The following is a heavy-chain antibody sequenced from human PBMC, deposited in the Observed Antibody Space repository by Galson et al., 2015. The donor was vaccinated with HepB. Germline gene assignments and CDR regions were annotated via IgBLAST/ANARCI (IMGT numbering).Heavy chain of an antibody. CDR2: VFGGDST. V-gene: IGHV3-66*01. J-gene: IGHJ6*02. Sequence: SLRLSCAASGFIVSSHYMTWVRQTPGRGLEWVSVVFGGDSTYYADSVQGGFTISRDNSKNTVYLQMNSLGAGDSALYYCARGLGTRFSNSWYFYDGMDVWGQGTTVIVSS. D-gene: IGHD2/OR15-2a*01. CDR3: ARGLGTRFSNSWYFYDGMDV. CDR1: GFIVSSHY.